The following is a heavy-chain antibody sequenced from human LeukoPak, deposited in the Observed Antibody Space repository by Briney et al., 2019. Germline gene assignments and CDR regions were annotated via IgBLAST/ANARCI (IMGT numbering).Heavy chain of an antibody. CDR3: AKGTTGCSSTSCSSIDY. Sequence: GGSLRLSCAASGFTFDDYAMHWVRQAPGKGLEWVSGISWNSGSIGYADSVKGRFTISRDNAKNSLYLQMSSLRAEDTALYYCAKGTTGCSSTSCSSIDYWGQGTLVTVSS. V-gene: IGHV3-9*01. CDR1: GFTFDDYA. J-gene: IGHJ4*02. CDR2: ISWNSGSI. D-gene: IGHD2-2*01.